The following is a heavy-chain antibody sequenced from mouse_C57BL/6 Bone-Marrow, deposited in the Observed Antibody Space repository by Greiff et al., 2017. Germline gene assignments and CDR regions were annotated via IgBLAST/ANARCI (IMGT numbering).Heavy chain of an antibody. J-gene: IGHJ3*01. CDR1: GYTFTSYW. CDR2: IDPSDSYT. V-gene: IGHV1-69*01. Sequence: QVQLQQPGAELVMPGASVKLSCKASGYTFTSYWMHWVKQRPGQGLEWIGEIDPSDSYTNYNQKFKGKSTLTVDKSSSTAYMQLSSLTSEDTAIYYCARWSSFAYWGQGTLVTVSA. CDR3: ARWSSFAY.